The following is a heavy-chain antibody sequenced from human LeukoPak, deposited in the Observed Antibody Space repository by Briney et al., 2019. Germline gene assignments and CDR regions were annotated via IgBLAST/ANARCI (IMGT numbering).Heavy chain of an antibody. CDR1: GYTFTSYG. D-gene: IGHD3-22*01. V-gene: IGHV1-18*01. Sequence: GASVKVSCKASGYTFTSYGISWVRQAPGQGLEWMGWISAYNGNTNYAQKLQGRVTMTTDTSTSTAYMELRSLRSDDTAVYYCARITPPPYYYDSSGYCDYWGQGTLVTVSS. CDR3: ARITPPPYYYDSSGYCDY. J-gene: IGHJ4*02. CDR2: ISAYNGNT.